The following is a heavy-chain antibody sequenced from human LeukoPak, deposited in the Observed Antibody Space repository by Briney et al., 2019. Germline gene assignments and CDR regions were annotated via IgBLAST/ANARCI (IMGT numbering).Heavy chain of an antibody. CDR3: ARDGDTVLTRGYYYYMDV. J-gene: IGHJ6*03. D-gene: IGHD4-23*01. Sequence: PGGSLRLSRAASGFTFSSYSMNWVRQAPGKGLEWVSSISSSSSYIYYADSVKGRFTISRDNAKNSLYLQMNSLRAEDTAVYYCARDGDTVLTRGYYYYMDVWGKGTTVTVSS. V-gene: IGHV3-21*01. CDR1: GFTFSSYS. CDR2: ISSSSSYI.